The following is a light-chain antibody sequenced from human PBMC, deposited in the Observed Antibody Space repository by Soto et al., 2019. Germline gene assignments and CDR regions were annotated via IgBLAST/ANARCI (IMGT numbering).Light chain of an antibody. J-gene: IGKJ1*01. V-gene: IGKV1-8*01. Sequence: AIRMTQSPSSFSASTGDRVTITCRASQRISSYLAWYQQKPGKAPKLLIYAASTLQSGVPSRFSGSGSGTDFTLTISCLQSEDFATYYCQLYYSYPQTFGQGTKVEIK. CDR2: AAS. CDR3: QLYYSYPQT. CDR1: QRISSY.